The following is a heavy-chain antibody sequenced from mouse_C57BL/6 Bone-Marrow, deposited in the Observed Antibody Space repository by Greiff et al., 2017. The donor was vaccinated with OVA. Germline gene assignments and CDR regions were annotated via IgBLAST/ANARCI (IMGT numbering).Heavy chain of an antibody. CDR1: GYTFTSYG. CDR2: IYPRSGNT. CDR3: AREGDYYGSRGDFAY. D-gene: IGHD1-1*01. Sequence: VQLQQSGAELARPGASVKLSCKASGYTFTSYGISWVKQRTGQGLEWIGEIYPRSGNTYYNEKFKGKATLTADKSSSTAYMELRSLTSEDSAVYFCAREGDYYGSRGDFAYWGQGTLVTVSA. V-gene: IGHV1-81*01. J-gene: IGHJ3*01.